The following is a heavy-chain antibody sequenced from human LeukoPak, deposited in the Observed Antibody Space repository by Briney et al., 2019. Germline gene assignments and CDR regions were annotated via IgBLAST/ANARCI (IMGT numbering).Heavy chain of an antibody. Sequence: GESLKISCKGSGYSFTRYRIGWVRQMPGKGLEWMGIIYPGDSDTRYSPSFQGQVTISADKSTSTAYLQWSSLKASDTAMYFCARGIVGATPYYFDYWGQGTLVTVSS. CDR2: IYPGDSDT. CDR1: GYSFTRYR. J-gene: IGHJ4*02. V-gene: IGHV5-51*01. D-gene: IGHD1-26*01. CDR3: ARGIVGATPYYFDY.